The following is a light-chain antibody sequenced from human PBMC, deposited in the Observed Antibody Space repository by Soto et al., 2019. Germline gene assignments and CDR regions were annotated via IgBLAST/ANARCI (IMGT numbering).Light chain of an antibody. CDR1: QSVSGSY. Sequence: EIVLTQSPGTLSLSPGERATLSCRASQSVSGSYLAWYQQKPGQVPSLLIYGASTRASGIPARFSGSGSGTEFTLTIGSLQSEDFAVYYCQQYSSSPSFGQGTRLEIK. CDR3: QQYSSSPS. CDR2: GAS. J-gene: IGKJ5*01. V-gene: IGKV3-20*01.